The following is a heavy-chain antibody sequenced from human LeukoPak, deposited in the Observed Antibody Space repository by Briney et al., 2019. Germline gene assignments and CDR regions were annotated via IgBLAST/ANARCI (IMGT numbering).Heavy chain of an antibody. J-gene: IGHJ5*02. V-gene: IGHV4-39*07. CDR2: IYYSGST. Sequence: PSETLSLTCTVSDGSISSSSYYWGWIRQPPGKGLEWIGSIYYSGSTYYNPSLKSRVTIPVDTSKNQFSLKLSSVTAADTAVYYCARAIIVVVPAAIHNWFDPWGQGTLVTVSS. CDR3: ARAIIVVVPAAIHNWFDP. CDR1: DGSISSSSYY. D-gene: IGHD2-2*01.